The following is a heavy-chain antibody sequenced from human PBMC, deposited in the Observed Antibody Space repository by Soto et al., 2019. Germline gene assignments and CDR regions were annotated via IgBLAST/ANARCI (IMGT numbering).Heavy chain of an antibody. V-gene: IGHV4-59*01. CDR3: ARGGNWNSYYYRLDV. Sequence: ETLSLTCTVSGDSISSYYWSWIRQPPGKGLEWIAYIYDRGTTNYNPSLKSRVTISLDTSKNQFSLKMSSVTAADTAVYYCARGGNWNSYYYRLDVWGQGTTVTVSS. CDR1: GDSISSYY. J-gene: IGHJ6*02. D-gene: IGHD1-1*01. CDR2: IYDRGTT.